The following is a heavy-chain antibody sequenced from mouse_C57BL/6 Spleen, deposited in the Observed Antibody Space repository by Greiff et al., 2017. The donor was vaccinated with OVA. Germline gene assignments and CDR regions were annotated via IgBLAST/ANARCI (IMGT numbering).Heavy chain of an antibody. CDR1: GYTFTSYW. CDR3: ARRIYGSSGGFAY. J-gene: IGHJ3*01. Sequence: VQLQQPGAELVKPGASVKLSCKASGYTFTSYWMQWVKQRPGQGLEWIGEIDPSDSYTNYNQKFKGKATLTVDKSSSTAYMQLKSLTSEDSAVYYCARRIYGSSGGFAYWGQGTLVTVSA. V-gene: IGHV1-50*01. D-gene: IGHD1-1*01. CDR2: IDPSDSYT.